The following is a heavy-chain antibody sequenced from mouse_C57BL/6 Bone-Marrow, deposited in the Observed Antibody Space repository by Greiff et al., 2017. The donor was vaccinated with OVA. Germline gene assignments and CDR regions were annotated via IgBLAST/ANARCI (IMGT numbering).Heavy chain of an antibody. J-gene: IGHJ4*01. Sequence: VQLVESGPELVKPGASVKISCKASGYAFSSSWMNWVKQRPGKGLEWIGRIYPGDGDTNYNGKFKGKATLTADKSSSTAYMQLSSLTSEDSAVYFCAIYSNYAMDYWGQGTSVTVSS. CDR2: IYPGDGDT. V-gene: IGHV1-82*01. CDR1: GYAFSSSW. D-gene: IGHD2-5*01. CDR3: AIYSNYAMDY.